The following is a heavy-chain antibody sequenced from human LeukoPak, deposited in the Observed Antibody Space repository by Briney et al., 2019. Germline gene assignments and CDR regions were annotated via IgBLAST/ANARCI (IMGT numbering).Heavy chain of an antibody. J-gene: IGHJ4*02. CDR3: ARDTKTYYSDSSGYYAIDY. D-gene: IGHD3-22*01. CDR1: GYTFTSYG. Sequence: ASVKVSCKASGYTFTSYGISWVRQAPGQGLEWMGWISAYKGNTNYAQKLQGRVTMTTDTSTSTAYRELRSLRSDDTAVYYCARDTKTYYSDSSGYYAIDYWGQGTLVTVSS. CDR2: ISAYKGNT. V-gene: IGHV1-18*01.